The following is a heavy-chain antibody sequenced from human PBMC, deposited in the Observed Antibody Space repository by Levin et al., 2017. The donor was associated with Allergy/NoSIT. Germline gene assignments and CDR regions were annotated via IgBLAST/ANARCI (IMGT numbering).Heavy chain of an antibody. CDR1: GGSIRSYY. CDR3: ARAPPREDSSGYYYVWNAFDI. D-gene: IGHD3-22*01. V-gene: IGHV4-59*01. Sequence: SQTLSLPCTVSGGSIRSYYWSWIRQPPGKGLEWIGYIYYSGSTNYNPSLKSRVTISVDTSKNQFSLKLSSVTAADTAVYYCARAPPREDSSGYYYVWNAFDIWGQGTMVTVSS. J-gene: IGHJ3*02. CDR2: IYYSGST.